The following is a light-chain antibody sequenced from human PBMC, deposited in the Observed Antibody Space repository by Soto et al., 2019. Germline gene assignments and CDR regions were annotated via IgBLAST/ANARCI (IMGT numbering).Light chain of an antibody. CDR2: GNS. Sequence: QSVLTQPPSVSGAPGQRVTMSCTGSSSNIGAGYDVHWYQQLPGTAPKLLIYGNSNRPSGVPDRISGSKSGTSASLAITGLQAEDEADYYCQSYDSSLSSPVFGGGTKLTVL. CDR1: SSNIGAGYD. CDR3: QSYDSSLSSPV. J-gene: IGLJ2*01. V-gene: IGLV1-40*01.